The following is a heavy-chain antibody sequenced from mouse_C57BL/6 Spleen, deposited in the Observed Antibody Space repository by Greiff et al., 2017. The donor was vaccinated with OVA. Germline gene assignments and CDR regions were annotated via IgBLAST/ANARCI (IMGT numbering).Heavy chain of an antibody. J-gene: IGHJ3*01. CDR3: ASRNSAAWFAY. Sequence: DVHLVESGGGLVKPGGSLKLSCAASGFTFSSYTMSWVRQTPEKRLEWVATISGGGGNTYYPDSVKGRFTISRDNAKNTLYLQMSSLRSEDTALYYCASRNSAAWFAYWGQGTRVTVSA. V-gene: IGHV5-9*01. CDR1: GFTFSSYT. D-gene: IGHD2-1*01. CDR2: ISGGGGNT.